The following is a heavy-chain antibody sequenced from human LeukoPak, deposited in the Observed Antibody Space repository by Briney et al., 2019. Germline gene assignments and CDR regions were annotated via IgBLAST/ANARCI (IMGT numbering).Heavy chain of an antibody. CDR3: ARQGMVRGVPGWFDP. CDR1: GGSISSYY. V-gene: IGHV4-59*08. D-gene: IGHD3-10*01. CDR2: IYYSGST. Sequence: SVTLSLTCTVSGGSISSYYWSWIRQPPGKGLEWIGYIYYSGSTNYNPSLKSRVTISVDTSKNQFSLKLSSVTAADTAVYYCARQGMVRGVPGWFDPWGQGTLVTVSS. J-gene: IGHJ5*02.